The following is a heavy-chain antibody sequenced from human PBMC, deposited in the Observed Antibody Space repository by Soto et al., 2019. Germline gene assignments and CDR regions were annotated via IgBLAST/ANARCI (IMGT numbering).Heavy chain of an antibody. D-gene: IGHD3-22*01. CDR3: TRRYFYDSSGYYMDDY. CDR1: GFTFSGSA. J-gene: IGHJ4*02. V-gene: IGHV3-73*02. Sequence: EVQLVESGGGLVQPGGSLKLSCAASGFTFSGSAMRWVRQASGKGLQWVGRIRSKANSYATSYDASVKGRFTISRDDSKNTAYLQMNSLRTEDTAVYYCTRRYFYDSSGYYMDDYWGQGTLVTVSS. CDR2: IRSKANSYAT.